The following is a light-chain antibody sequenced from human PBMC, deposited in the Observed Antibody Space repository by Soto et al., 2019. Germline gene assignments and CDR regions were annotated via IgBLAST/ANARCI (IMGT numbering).Light chain of an antibody. V-gene: IGLV4-69*01. CDR3: QTWGTGIHWV. Sequence: QPVLTQSPSASASLGTSVKLTCTLSSGHSSYAIAWHQQQPDRGPRYLMKVKSDGSHNKGDGIPDRFSGSSSGAERYLTISSLQSEDEADYYCQTWGTGIHWVFGGGTKLTVL. J-gene: IGLJ3*02. CDR1: SGHSSYA. CDR2: VKSDGSH.